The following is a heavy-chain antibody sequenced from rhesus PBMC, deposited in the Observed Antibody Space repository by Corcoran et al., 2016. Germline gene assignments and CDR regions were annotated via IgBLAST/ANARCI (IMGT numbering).Heavy chain of an antibody. CDR2: IYGSGGST. CDR3: ARGIAAGQA. V-gene: IGHV4-160*01. CDR1: GGSISSNY. D-gene: IGHD6-13*01. Sequence: QVRLQESGPGLVKPSETLSLTCAVSGGSISSNYWSWIRQPPGKGLEWIGRIYGSGGSTDYNPSLQIRVTISTETSKNHCSLKLCSVTAAGTAVYYFARGIAAGQAWGQGVLVTVSS. J-gene: IGHJ4*01.